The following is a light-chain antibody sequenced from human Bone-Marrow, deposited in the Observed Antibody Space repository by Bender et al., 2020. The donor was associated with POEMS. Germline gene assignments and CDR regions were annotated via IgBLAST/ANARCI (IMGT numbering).Light chain of an antibody. CDR3: SSFSSGSTLV. J-gene: IGLJ2*01. CDR1: SSDVGGYNL. Sequence: QSALTQPASVSGSPGQSITISCTGASSDVGGYNLVSWYQQHPGKAPKLLIYEVSERPSGVPDRFSGSKSGNTASLAVSGLQAEDEADYYCSSFSSGSTLVFGGGTRLTVL. V-gene: IGLV2-14*02. CDR2: EVS.